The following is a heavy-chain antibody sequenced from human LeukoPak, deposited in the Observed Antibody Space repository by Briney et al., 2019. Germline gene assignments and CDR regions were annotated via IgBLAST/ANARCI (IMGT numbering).Heavy chain of an antibody. CDR2: INHSGST. CDR3: ARGRWQWLVTYYFDY. Sequence: SETLSLTCAVSGASVSSSDWWTWVRQSPGKGLEWIGEINHSGSTNYNPSLKSRVTISVDTSKNQFSLKLSSVTAADTAVYYCARGRWQWLVTYYFDYWGQGTLVTVSS. V-gene: IGHV4-4*02. CDR1: GASVSSSDW. J-gene: IGHJ4*02. D-gene: IGHD6-19*01.